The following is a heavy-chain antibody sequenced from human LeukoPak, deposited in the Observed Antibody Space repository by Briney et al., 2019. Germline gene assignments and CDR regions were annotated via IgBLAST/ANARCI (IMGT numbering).Heavy chain of an antibody. CDR1: VGSISSSSYY. D-gene: IGHD6-19*01. V-gene: IGHV4-39*01. J-gene: IGHJ4*02. Sequence: SETLSLTCTVSVGSISSSSYYWGWIRQPPGKGLEWIGSIYYSGSTYYNPSLKSRVTISVDTSKNQFSLKLSSVTAADTAVYYCATLIAVADYFDYWGQGTLVTVSS. CDR2: IYYSGST. CDR3: ATLIAVADYFDY.